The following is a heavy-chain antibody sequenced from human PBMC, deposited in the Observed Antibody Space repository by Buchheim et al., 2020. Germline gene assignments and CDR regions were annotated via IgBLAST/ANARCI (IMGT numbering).Heavy chain of an antibody. CDR2: ISSSSGFI. CDR1: GFTFSSHS. CDR3: ARDPGQWLANY. V-gene: IGHV3-48*01. J-gene: IGHJ4*02. Sequence: EVQLVESGGDLVQPGGSLRLSCAASGFTFSSHSMNWVRQAPGKGLEWISYISSSSGFIHYADSVKGRFTISRANAKNSLSLQMNSLRAEDTALYYCARDPGQWLANYWGQGTL. D-gene: IGHD6-19*01.